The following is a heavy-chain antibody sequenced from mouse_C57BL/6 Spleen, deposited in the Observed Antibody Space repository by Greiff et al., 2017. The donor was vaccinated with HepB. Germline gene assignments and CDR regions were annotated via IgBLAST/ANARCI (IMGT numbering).Heavy chain of an antibody. D-gene: IGHD3-2*02. CDR3: ARGDSSGYEAY. Sequence: QVQLQQSGAELMKPGASVKLSCKATGYTFTGYWIEWVKQRPGHGLEWIGEILPGSDSTNYNEKFKGKATFTADTSSNTAYMQLSSLTTEDSAIYYCARGDSSGYEAYWGQGTLVTVSA. V-gene: IGHV1-9*01. CDR1: GYTFTGYW. J-gene: IGHJ3*01. CDR2: ILPGSDST.